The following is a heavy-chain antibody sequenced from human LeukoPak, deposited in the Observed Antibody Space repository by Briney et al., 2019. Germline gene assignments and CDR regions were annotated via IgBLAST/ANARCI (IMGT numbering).Heavy chain of an antibody. J-gene: IGHJ4*02. CDR3: ARVPYSGYHFDY. Sequence: GGSLRLSCAASGFTFSSYTMHWVRQAPGKGLGWVAVISYDESNKYYADSVKGRFTISRDNSKNTLYLQMNSLRAEDTAVYYCARVPYSGYHFDYWGQGTLVTVSS. D-gene: IGHD1-26*01. V-gene: IGHV3-30-3*01. CDR1: GFTFSSYT. CDR2: ISYDESNK.